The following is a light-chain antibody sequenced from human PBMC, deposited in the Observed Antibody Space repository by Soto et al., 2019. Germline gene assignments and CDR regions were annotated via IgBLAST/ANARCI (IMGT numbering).Light chain of an antibody. CDR3: RSYTSSSTPFV. J-gene: IGLJ1*01. CDR1: SSDVGCYNY. V-gene: IGLV2-14*01. CDR2: DVS. Sequence: QSVLTQPASVSGTTGQSITISCTGTSSDVGCYNYVSWYQQHPGNDNKLMIYDVSNRHSGVSNRFSGSKSGSTASLTISEFQGEDEGDYYCRSYTSSSTPFVFETGIRSPS.